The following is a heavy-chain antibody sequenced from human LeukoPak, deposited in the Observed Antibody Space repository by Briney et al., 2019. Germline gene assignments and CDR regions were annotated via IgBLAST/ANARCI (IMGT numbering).Heavy chain of an antibody. CDR1: GFTFSSYA. CDR2: ISGSGGGR. Sequence: GGSLRLSCAASGFTFSSYAMSWVRQAPGKGLEWVSTISGSGGGRYYADSVKSRFTISRDNSKNTLFLQMNSLRAEDTAVYCCAKGATVVVVTTIQYWGQGTLVTVSS. CDR3: AKGATVVVVTTIQY. D-gene: IGHD3-22*01. V-gene: IGHV3-23*01. J-gene: IGHJ1*01.